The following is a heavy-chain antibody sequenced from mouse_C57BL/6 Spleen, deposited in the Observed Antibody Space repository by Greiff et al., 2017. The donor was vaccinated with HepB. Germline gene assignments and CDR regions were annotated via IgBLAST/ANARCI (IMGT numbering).Heavy chain of an antibody. D-gene: IGHD2-3*01. CDR2: INPSTGGT. V-gene: IGHV1-42*01. Sequence: VQLQQPGPELVKPGASVKISCKASGYSFTGYYMNWVKQSPEKSLEWIGEINPSTGGTTYNQKFKAKATLTVDKSSSTAYMQLKSLTSEDSAVYYCARGGVYDGPFDYWGQGTTLTVSS. CDR1: GYSFTGYY. CDR3: ARGGVYDGPFDY. J-gene: IGHJ2*01.